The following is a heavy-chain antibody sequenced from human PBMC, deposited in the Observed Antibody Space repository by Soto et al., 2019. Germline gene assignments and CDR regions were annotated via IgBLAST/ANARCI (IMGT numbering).Heavy chain of an antibody. D-gene: IGHD3-3*01. CDR2: ISYDGSNK. V-gene: IGHV3-30-3*01. J-gene: IGHJ6*02. Sequence: GGSLRLSCAASGFTFSSYAMHWVRQAPGKGLEWVAVISYDGSNKYYADSVKGRFTISRDNSKNTLYLQMNSLRAEDTAVYYCAGVYSTFGVVNFGMDVWGQGTTVTVSS. CDR1: GFTFSSYA. CDR3: AGVYSTFGVVNFGMDV.